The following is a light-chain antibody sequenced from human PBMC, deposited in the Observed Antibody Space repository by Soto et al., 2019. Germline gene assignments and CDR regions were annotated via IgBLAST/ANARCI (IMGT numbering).Light chain of an antibody. CDR1: SSDVGGYNY. Sequence: QSALTQPASVSGSPGQSITISCSGTSSDVGGYNYVSWYQQHPGKAPKLMIYDVSNRPSGVSNRFSGSKSGNTASLTISGRQAEDDADDYCCSYTSSSTLVVFGGGTKLTVL. CDR2: DVS. V-gene: IGLV2-14*03. CDR3: CSYTSSSTLVV. J-gene: IGLJ2*01.